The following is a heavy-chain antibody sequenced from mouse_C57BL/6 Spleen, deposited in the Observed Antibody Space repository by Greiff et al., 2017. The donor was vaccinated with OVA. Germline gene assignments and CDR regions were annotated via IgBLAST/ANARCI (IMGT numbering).Heavy chain of an antibody. CDR2: INPNYGTT. V-gene: IGHV1-39*01. J-gene: IGHJ1*03. CDR1: GYSFTDYN. CDR3: ASQLLSYWYFDV. D-gene: IGHD3-1*01. Sequence: VQLQQPGAELVKPGASVKLSCKASGYSFTDYNMNWVKQSNGKSLEWIGVINPNYGTTSYNQKFKGKATLTVDQSSSTAYMQLNSLTSEDSAVYYCASQLLSYWYFDVWGTGTTVTVSS.